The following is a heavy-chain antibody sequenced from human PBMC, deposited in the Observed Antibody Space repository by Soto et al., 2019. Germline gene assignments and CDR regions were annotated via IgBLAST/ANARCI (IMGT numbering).Heavy chain of an antibody. CDR3: ARGSTVTTIQH. CDR1: GGSISSYY. V-gene: IGHV4-59*01. Sequence: QVQLQESGPGLVTPSETLSLTCTVSGGSISSYYWSWIRQPPGKGLEWIGYIYYSGSTNYNPSLKSRVTISVDTSKNQFSLKLSSVTAADTAVYYCARGSTVTTIQHWGQGTLVTVSS. D-gene: IGHD4-17*01. J-gene: IGHJ1*01. CDR2: IYYSGST.